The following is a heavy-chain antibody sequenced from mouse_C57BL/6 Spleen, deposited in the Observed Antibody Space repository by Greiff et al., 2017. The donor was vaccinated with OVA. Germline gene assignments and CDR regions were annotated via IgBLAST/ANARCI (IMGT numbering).Heavy chain of an antibody. J-gene: IGHJ4*01. D-gene: IGHD2-4*01. CDR2: INPGSGGT. CDR1: GYAFTNYL. Sequence: VQLVESGAELVRPGTSVKVSCKASGYAFTNYLIEWVKQRPGQGLEWIGVINPGSGGTNYNEKFKGKATLTADKSSSTAYMQLSSLTSEDSAVYFCARYDYDDAMDYWGQGTSVTVSS. V-gene: IGHV1-54*01. CDR3: ARYDYDDAMDY.